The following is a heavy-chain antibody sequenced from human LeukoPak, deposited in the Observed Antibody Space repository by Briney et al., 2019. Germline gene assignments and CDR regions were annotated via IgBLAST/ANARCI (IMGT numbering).Heavy chain of an antibody. CDR3: AKDKEITMIVVVFDAFDI. D-gene: IGHD3-22*01. J-gene: IGHJ3*02. Sequence: QPGGSLRLSCAASGFTFSSYAMSWVRQAPGKGLEWVSAISGSGGSTYYADSVKGRFTTSRDNSKNTLYLQMNSLRAEDTAVYYCAKDKEITMIVVVFDAFDIWGQGTMVTVSP. CDR1: GFTFSSYA. V-gene: IGHV3-23*01. CDR2: ISGSGGST.